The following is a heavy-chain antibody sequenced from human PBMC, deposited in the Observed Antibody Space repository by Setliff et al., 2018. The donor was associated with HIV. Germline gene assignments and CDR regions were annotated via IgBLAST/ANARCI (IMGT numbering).Heavy chain of an antibody. V-gene: IGHV1-3*01. CDR1: GGTFSDYA. CDR2: INAGNGNT. J-gene: IGHJ4*02. D-gene: IGHD1-26*01. CDR3: ARVPRTGIVGALDY. Sequence: GASVKVSCKVSGGTFSDYAVTWVRQAPGQGLEWMGWINAGNGNTKYSQKFQGRVTITRDTSASTAYMELSSLRSEDTAVYYCARVPRTGIVGALDYWGQGTLVTVSS.